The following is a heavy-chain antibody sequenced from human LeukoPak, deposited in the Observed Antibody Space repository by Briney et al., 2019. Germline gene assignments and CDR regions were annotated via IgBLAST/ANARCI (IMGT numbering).Heavy chain of an antibody. CDR1: GYTFTSYD. D-gene: IGHD4-23*01. J-gene: IGHJ1*01. V-gene: IGHV1-8*03. CDR2: MNPNSGNT. CDR3: ARPNSAGVTEYFRH. Sequence: ASVKVSCKASGYTFTSYDINWVRQATGQGLEWMGWMNPNSGNTGYAQKFQGRVTITRNTSISTAYMELSSLRSEDTAVYYCARPNSAGVTEYFRHWGQGTLVTVSS.